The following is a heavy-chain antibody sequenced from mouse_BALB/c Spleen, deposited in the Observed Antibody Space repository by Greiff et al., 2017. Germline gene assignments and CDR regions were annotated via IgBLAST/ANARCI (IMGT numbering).Heavy chain of an antibody. D-gene: IGHD1-1*01. J-gene: IGHJ4*01. CDR2: IRSKSNNYAT. Sequence: EVQVVESGGGLVQPKGSLKLSCAASGFTFNTYAMNWVRQAPGKGLEWVARIRSKSNNYATYYADSVKDRFTISRDDSQSMLYLQMNNLKTEDTAMYYCVRGATVMDYYAMDYWGQGTSVTVSS. CDR1: GFTFNTYA. V-gene: IGHV10-1*02. CDR3: VRGATVMDYYAMDY.